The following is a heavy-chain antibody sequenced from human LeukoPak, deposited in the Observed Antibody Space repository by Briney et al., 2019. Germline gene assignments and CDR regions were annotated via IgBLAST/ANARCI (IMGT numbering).Heavy chain of an antibody. CDR3: AREIVVPGAAFDI. V-gene: IGHV3-11*01. CDR2: ISSSGSTI. CDR1: GFTFSDYY. Sequence: GGSLRLSCAASGFTFSDYYISWIRQAPGKGLEWGSYISSSGSTIYYADSVKGRFTISRDHAKNSLYLQMNSLRAEDTAVYYCAREIVVPGAAFDIWGRGTMVTVSS. D-gene: IGHD3-22*01. J-gene: IGHJ3*02.